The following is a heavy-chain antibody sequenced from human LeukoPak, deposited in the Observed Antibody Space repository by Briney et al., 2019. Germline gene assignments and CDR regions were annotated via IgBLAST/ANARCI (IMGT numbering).Heavy chain of an antibody. CDR1: GGSISCGDYY. V-gene: IGHV4-39*01. CDR3: ARQGHDYGDYRSYFDY. D-gene: IGHD4-17*01. CDR2: IYYSGST. J-gene: IGHJ4*02. Sequence: PSQTLSLTCTVSGGSISCGDYYWGWIRQPPGKGLEWIGSIYYSGSTYYNPSLKSRVTISVDTSKNQFSLKLSSVTAADTAVYYCARQGHDYGDYRSYFDYWGQGTLVTVSS.